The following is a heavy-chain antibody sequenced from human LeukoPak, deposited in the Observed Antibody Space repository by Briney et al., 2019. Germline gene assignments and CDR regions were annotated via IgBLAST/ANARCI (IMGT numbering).Heavy chain of an antibody. CDR3: AKYAPPTTVVTRFFDY. J-gene: IGHJ4*02. D-gene: IGHD4-23*01. CDR2: IHTGGTP. Sequence: GGSLRLSCAASGFTVSSNYMSWVRQAPGKGLEWVSVIHTGGTPYYADSVKGRFAISRDNSKNTLYLQMNSLRAEDTAVYYCAKYAPPTTVVTRFFDYWGQGTLVTVSS. CDR1: GFTVSSNY. V-gene: IGHV3-53*01.